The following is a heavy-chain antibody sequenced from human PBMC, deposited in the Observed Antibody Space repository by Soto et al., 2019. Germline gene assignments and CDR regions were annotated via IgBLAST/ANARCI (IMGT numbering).Heavy chain of an antibody. CDR3: ARHIVVVTAINYYYYGMDV. CDR2: ISGSGGSS. J-gene: IGHJ6*02. Sequence: GGSLRLSCAAAGFAFSTYAMTWVRQAPGKGLEWVSVISGSGGSSYYAASVKGRFTISRDNSKNTLFLQMNGLRAEDTAVYYCARHIVVVTAINYYYYGMDVWGQGTTVTVSS. D-gene: IGHD2-21*02. V-gene: IGHV3-23*01. CDR1: GFAFSTYA.